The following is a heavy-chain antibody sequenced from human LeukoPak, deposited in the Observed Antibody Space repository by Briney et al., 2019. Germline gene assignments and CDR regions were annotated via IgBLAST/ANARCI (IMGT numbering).Heavy chain of an antibody. Sequence: KPSETLSLTCAVYGGSFSGYYWSWIRQPPGKGLEWIGEINHSGSTNYNPSLKSRVAMSVDTSKNQFSLKLSSVTAADTAVYYCARSLVVVPAAGFDYWGQGTLVTVSS. D-gene: IGHD2-2*01. CDR1: GGSFSGYY. CDR3: ARSLVVVPAAGFDY. J-gene: IGHJ4*02. V-gene: IGHV4-34*01. CDR2: INHSGST.